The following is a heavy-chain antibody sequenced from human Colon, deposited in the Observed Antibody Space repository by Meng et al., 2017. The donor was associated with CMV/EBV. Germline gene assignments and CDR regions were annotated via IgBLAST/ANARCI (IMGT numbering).Heavy chain of an antibody. CDR1: GFSLTTTGVG. Sequence: QLPLKEAGPTLVKPQQTLPLTCTFSGFSLTTTGVGVGWIRQPPGKALEWLALIFWDGDKRYSPSLNSRLAITKDTSENQVVLTMTNMDPMDTATYYCVYCSPGRNGFSSYYQRVFDYWGQGTLVTASS. J-gene: IGHJ4*02. CDR2: IFWDGDK. D-gene: IGHD3-22*01. CDR3: VYCSPGRNGFSSYYQRVFDY. V-gene: IGHV2-5*02.